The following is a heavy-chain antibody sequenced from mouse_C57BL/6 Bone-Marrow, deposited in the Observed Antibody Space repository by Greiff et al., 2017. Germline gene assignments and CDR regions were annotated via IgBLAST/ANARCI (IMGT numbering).Heavy chain of an antibody. J-gene: IGHJ4*01. D-gene: IGHD1-1*01. Sequence: VQLQQSGPELVKPGASVKISCKASGYAFSSSWMNWVKQRPGKGLEWIGRIYPGDGDTNYNGKFKGKATLTADKSSSTAYMQLSSLTSEDSAVYFCARFDYYGSRGDAMDYWGQGTSVTVSS. CDR2: IYPGDGDT. CDR1: GYAFSSSW. V-gene: IGHV1-82*01. CDR3: ARFDYYGSRGDAMDY.